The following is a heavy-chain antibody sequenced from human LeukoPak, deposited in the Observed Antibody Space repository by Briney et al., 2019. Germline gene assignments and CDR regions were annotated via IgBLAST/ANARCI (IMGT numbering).Heavy chain of an antibody. Sequence: EASVKVSCKASGYIFTDYYMHWVRQAPGQELGWMGRINPNSGGTNYAQKFQGRVTMTRDTSISTAYMELSRLRSDDTAVYYCARAYYYGSGSYYYYYYMDVWGKGTTVTVSS. D-gene: IGHD3-10*01. V-gene: IGHV1-2*06. J-gene: IGHJ6*03. CDR1: GYIFTDYY. CDR3: ARAYYYGSGSYYYYYYMDV. CDR2: INPNSGGT.